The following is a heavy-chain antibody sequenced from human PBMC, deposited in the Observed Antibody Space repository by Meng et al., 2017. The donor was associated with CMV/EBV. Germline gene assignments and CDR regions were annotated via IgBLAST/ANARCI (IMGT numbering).Heavy chain of an antibody. CDR3: ARVTSRVAGAFDY. CDR1: GGSISSGDYY. V-gene: IGHV4-30-4*08. J-gene: IGHJ4*02. Sequence: GQLQEAGPGPVKPSQTLSLTCTVSGGSISSGDYYWSWIRQPPGKGLEWIGYIYYSGSTYYNPSLKSRVTISVDTSKNQFSLKLSSVTAADTAVYYCARVTSRVAGAFDYWGQGTLVTVSS. D-gene: IGHD1-14*01. CDR2: IYYSGST.